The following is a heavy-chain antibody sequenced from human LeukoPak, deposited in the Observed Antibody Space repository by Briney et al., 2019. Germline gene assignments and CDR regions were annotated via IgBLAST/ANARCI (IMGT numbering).Heavy chain of an antibody. CDR2: IYYSGST. D-gene: IGHD6-19*01. J-gene: IGHJ4*02. CDR1: GGSINSYY. V-gene: IGHV4-59*01. CDR3: ASSRSSSGWSLIDY. Sequence: SETLSLTCTVSGGSINSYYWSWIRQPPGKGLEWVGYIYYSGSTNYKPSLKRRVTISVDTSKNQFSLKVSSVTAADTAVYYCASSRSSSGWSLIDYWGQGALVTVCS.